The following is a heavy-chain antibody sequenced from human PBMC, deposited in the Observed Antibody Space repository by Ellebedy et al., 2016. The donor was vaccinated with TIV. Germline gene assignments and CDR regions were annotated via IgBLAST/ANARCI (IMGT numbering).Heavy chain of an antibody. V-gene: IGHV4-59*01. CDR1: GGSISRYY. Sequence: PSETLSLTCIVSGGSISRYYWSWIRQPPGRGLEWIGNIYYTGTTNYNPSLQSRVTISLDTSKNKFSLRLTSVTAADTAVYYCARIGGVSFAERPIDYWGQGTLVTVSS. CDR3: ARIGGVSFAERPIDY. D-gene: IGHD5/OR15-5a*01. CDR2: IYYTGTT. J-gene: IGHJ4*02.